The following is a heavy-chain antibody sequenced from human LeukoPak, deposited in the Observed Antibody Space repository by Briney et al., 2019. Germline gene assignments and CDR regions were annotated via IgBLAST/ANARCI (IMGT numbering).Heavy chain of an antibody. J-gene: IGHJ4*02. CDR1: GGSFSGYY. Sequence: SETRSLTCAVYGGSFSGYYWSWIRQPPGKGLEWIGEINHSGSTNYNPSLKSRVTISVDTSKNQFSLKLSSVTAADTAVYYCATGGIYDYGASDYWGQGTLVTVSS. CDR2: INHSGST. V-gene: IGHV4-34*01. D-gene: IGHD4-17*01. CDR3: ATGGIYDYGASDY.